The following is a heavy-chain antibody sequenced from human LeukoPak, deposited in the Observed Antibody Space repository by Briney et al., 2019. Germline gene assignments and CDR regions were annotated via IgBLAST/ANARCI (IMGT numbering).Heavy chain of an antibody. V-gene: IGHV4-34*01. Sequence: SETLSLTCAVYGGSFSGYYWSWIRQPPGKGLEWIGEINHSGSTNYNPSLKSRVTISVDKSKNQFSLKLSSVTAADTAVYYCARDPGGIAAAGTIDYWGQGTLVTVSS. J-gene: IGHJ4*02. D-gene: IGHD6-13*01. CDR2: INHSGST. CDR1: GGSFSGYY. CDR3: ARDPGGIAAAGTIDY.